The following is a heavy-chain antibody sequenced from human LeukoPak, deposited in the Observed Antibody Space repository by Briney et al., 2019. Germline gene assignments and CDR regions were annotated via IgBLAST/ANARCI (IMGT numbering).Heavy chain of an antibody. J-gene: IGHJ4*02. Sequence: SEALSLTSAVHGGSFIGYYWSWIRQPPGKGLEWIGEINHSGSTNYNPSLKSRVTISVDTSTNQFSLKLSSVTAADTAVYYCARTRAVAGRGNLDYWGQGTLVTVSS. D-gene: IGHD6-19*01. CDR2: INHSGST. CDR3: ARTRAVAGRGNLDY. CDR1: GGSFIGYY. V-gene: IGHV4-34*01.